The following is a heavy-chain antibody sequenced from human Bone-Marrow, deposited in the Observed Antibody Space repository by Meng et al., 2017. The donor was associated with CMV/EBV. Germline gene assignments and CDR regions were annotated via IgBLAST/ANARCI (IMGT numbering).Heavy chain of an antibody. Sequence: SVKVSCKASGGTFSSYAISWVRQAPGQGLEWMGGIIPILGIANYAQKFQGRVTITADKSTSTAYMELSSLRSEDTAVYYCARDRYCGGDCYHYYYYGMEVWGQWTTVHVSS. CDR3: ARDRYCGGDCYHYYYYGMEV. CDR1: GGTFSSYA. J-gene: IGHJ6*02. V-gene: IGHV1-69*10. CDR2: IIPILGIA. D-gene: IGHD2-21*01.